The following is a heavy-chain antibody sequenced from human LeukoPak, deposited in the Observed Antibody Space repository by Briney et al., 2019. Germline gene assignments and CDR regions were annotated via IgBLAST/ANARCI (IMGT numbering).Heavy chain of an antibody. CDR1: GYTFTSYG. CDR2: ISAYNGNT. V-gene: IGHV1-18*01. CDR3: ARPGYSSGWSSYYFDC. Sequence: ASVKVSCKASGYTFTSYGISWVRQAPGQGLEWMGWISAYNGNTNYAQKLQGRVTMTTDTSASTAYMELRSLRSDDTAVYYCARPGYSSGWSSYYFDCWGQGTLVTVSS. J-gene: IGHJ4*02. D-gene: IGHD6-19*01.